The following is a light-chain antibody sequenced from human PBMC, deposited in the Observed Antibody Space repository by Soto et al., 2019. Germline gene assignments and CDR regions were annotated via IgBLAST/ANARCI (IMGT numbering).Light chain of an antibody. Sequence: EIVLAQSPGTLSLSPVERATLSCMASQTISSRYLTWYQQKPGQVPRLLIYDASNRATGIPARFSGSGSGTDFTLTISSLEPEDFAVYYCQQRSNWPLTFGGGTKVDIK. CDR1: QTISSRY. CDR2: DAS. J-gene: IGKJ4*01. V-gene: IGKV3D-20*02. CDR3: QQRSNWPLT.